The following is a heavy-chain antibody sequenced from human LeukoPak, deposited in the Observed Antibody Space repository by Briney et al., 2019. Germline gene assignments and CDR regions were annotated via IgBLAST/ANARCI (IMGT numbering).Heavy chain of an antibody. V-gene: IGHV1-8*01. J-gene: IGHJ6*02. CDR2: MNPNSGNT. Sequence: ASVKVSCKASGYTFTSYDINWVRQATGQGLKWMGWMNPNSGNTGYAQKFQGRVTMTRNTSISTAYMELSSLRSEDTAVYYCARASSWYYDFWSGYFTPYYYYYGMDVWGQGTTVTVSS. CDR3: ARASSWYYDFWSGYFTPYYYYYGMDV. CDR1: GYTFTSYD. D-gene: IGHD3-3*01.